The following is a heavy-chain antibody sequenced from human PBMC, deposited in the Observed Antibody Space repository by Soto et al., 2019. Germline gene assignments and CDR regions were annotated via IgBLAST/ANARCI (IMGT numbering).Heavy chain of an antibody. D-gene: IGHD3-10*01. V-gene: IGHV4-59*01. CDR1: GGSISSYY. Sequence: SETLSLTCTVSGGSISSYYWSWIRQPPGKGMEWFVYIFYSGSTNYNPSLKSRVTISVDTSKNQFSLNLSSVTAADTAVYYCARAEYYYGSGSYSGYYYGMDVWGQGTTVTVSS. J-gene: IGHJ6*02. CDR2: IFYSGST. CDR3: ARAEYYYGSGSYSGYYYGMDV.